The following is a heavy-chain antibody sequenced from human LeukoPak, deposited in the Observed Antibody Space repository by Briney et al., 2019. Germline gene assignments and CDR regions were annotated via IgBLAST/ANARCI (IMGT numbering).Heavy chain of an antibody. J-gene: IGHJ5*02. CDR1: GYSFTSYW. Sequence: PGESLKISCKGSGYSFTSYWIGWVRQMPGKGLEWMGIIYPGDSDTRYSPSFQGQVTISADKSISTAYLQWSSLKASDTAMYYCARGTYYDLWSGSHTNNWFDPWGQGTLVTVSS. V-gene: IGHV5-51*01. D-gene: IGHD3-3*01. CDR3: ARGTYYDLWSGSHTNNWFDP. CDR2: IYPGDSDT.